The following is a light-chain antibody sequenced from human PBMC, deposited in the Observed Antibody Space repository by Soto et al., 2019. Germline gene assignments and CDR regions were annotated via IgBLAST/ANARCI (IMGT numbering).Light chain of an antibody. V-gene: IGKV2-30*01. CDR2: KIS. Sequence: DVVMTQSPLSLPVTLGQPSSISCSSSRVLVDRDGNTYFNWYQRGPGQPPRRLIYKISYRDSGVPDRFSGSGSGTDFALKISRVEAEDVGVYYCMQGTHWPITFGQGTRLEI. CDR1: RVLVDRDGNTY. J-gene: IGKJ5*01. CDR3: MQGTHWPIT.